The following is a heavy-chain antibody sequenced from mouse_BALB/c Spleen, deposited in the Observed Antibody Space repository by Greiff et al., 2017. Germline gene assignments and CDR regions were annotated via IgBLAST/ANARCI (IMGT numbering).Heavy chain of an antibody. D-gene: IGHD2-12*01. CDR2: IDPETGGT. CDR1: GYTFTDYE. J-gene: IGHJ3*01. V-gene: IGHV1-15*01. CDR3: TRERNYRRFAY. Sequence: VQLQQSGAELVRPGPSVTLSCKASGYTFTDYEMHWVKQTPVHGLEWIGAIDPETGGTAYNQKFKGKATLTADKSSSTAYMELRSLTSEDSAVYYCTRERNYRRFAYWGQGTLVTVSA.